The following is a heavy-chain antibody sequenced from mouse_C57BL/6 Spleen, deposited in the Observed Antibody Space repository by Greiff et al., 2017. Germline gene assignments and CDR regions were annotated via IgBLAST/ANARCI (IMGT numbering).Heavy chain of an antibody. CDR2: IHPNSGST. V-gene: IGHV1-64*01. Sequence: QVQLKQPGAELVKPGASVTLSCKASGYTFTSYWMHWVKQRPGQGLEWIGMIHPNSGSTNYNEKFKSKATLTLDKSSSTAYMQLISLTSEDSAVYYCARYAGLYAMDYWGQGTSVTVSS. CDR1: GYTFTSYW. CDR3: ARYAGLYAMDY. J-gene: IGHJ4*01. D-gene: IGHD6-5*01.